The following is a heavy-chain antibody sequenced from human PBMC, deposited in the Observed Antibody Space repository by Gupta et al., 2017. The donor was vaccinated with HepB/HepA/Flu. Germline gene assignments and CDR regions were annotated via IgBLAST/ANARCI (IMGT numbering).Heavy chain of an antibody. J-gene: IGHJ4*02. Sequence: VQLVQSGAEVKKPGESLKISCKGSGYSFTSYWIGWVRQMPGKGLEWMGIIYPGDSYTRYSPSFQGQVTISADKSISTAYLQWSSLKASDTAMYYCARRGKVPAATGDYFDYWGQGTLVTVSS. CDR2: IYPGDSYT. D-gene: IGHD2-2*01. CDR3: ARRGKVPAATGDYFDY. V-gene: IGHV5-51*01. CDR1: GYSFTSYW.